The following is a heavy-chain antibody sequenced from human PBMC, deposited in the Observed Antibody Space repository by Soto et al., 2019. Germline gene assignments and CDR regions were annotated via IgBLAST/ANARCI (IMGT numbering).Heavy chain of an antibody. V-gene: IGHV3-74*01. Sequence: PGGSLRLSCAASGFTFSTYWMHSVRQAPGKGLVWVSRIKTDGSVTTYADSVKGRFTISRDNAKNTLYLQMNTLRAEDTAVYYCARDLGGSHDYWGRGTLVTVSS. CDR2: IKTDGSVT. CDR1: GFTFSTYW. J-gene: IGHJ4*02. CDR3: ARDLGGSHDY. D-gene: IGHD3-16*01.